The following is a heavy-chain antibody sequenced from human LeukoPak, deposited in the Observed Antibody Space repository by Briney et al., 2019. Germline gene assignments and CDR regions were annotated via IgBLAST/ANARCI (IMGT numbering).Heavy chain of an antibody. CDR2: IGPGGET. Sequence: PGGSLRLSCAASGFSFTAYSMNWVRQAPGRGLQWISYIGPGGETYYADSVTGRFTVSRDTAKNSLYLQMNGLRVEDTAVYYCARRFDSWGQGTPVTVSS. CDR3: ARRFDS. J-gene: IGHJ4*02. V-gene: IGHV3-48*01. CDR1: GFSFTAYS.